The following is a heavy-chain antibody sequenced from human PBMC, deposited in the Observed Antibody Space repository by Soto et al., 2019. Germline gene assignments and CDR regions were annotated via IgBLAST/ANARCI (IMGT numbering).Heavy chain of an antibody. CDR3: ARFTWYFDL. CDR2: IYYSGST. V-gene: IGHV4-59*08. Sequence: QVQLQESGPGLVKPSETLSLTCTVSGGSISSYYWSWIRQPPGKGLEWIGYIYYSGSTNYNPSLKCRFTISVDTSKNPFSLELSSVTAADTAVYYCARFTWYFDLWGRGTLVTVSS. J-gene: IGHJ2*01. CDR1: GGSISSYY.